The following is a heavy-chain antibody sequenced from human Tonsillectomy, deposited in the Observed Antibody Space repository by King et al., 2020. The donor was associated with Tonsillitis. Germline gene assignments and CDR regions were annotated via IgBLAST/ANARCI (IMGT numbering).Heavy chain of an antibody. J-gene: IGHJ4*02. CDR1: GFTFSRYW. Sequence: VQLVESGGDLVQPGGSLRLSCAASGFTFSRYWMSWVRQAPGKGLEWVANIKQDGSERYYVDSVKGRFTISRDNAKNSLYLQMNSLRAEDTAVYYCARDAQAGGDYDYWGQGTLVTVSS. CDR3: ARDAQAGGDYDY. CDR2: IKQDGSER. V-gene: IGHV3-7*01. D-gene: IGHD4-17*01.